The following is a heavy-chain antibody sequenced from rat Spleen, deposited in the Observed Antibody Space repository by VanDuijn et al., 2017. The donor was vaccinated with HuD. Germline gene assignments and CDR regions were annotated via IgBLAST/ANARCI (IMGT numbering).Heavy chain of an antibody. CDR1: GFTFGDYY. V-gene: IGHV5-27*01. CDR3: TTGGLGTTLMDA. J-gene: IGHJ4*01. CDR2: ISPSGGGT. D-gene: IGHD1-4*01. Sequence: EVQLVESGGGLVQPGRSLKLSCAASGFTFGDYYMAWVRQAPAKGLEWVTSISPSGGGTYYRDSVKGRFTISRDNAKSTLYLQMDSLRSEDTATYYCTTGGLGTTLMDAWGQGASVTVSS.